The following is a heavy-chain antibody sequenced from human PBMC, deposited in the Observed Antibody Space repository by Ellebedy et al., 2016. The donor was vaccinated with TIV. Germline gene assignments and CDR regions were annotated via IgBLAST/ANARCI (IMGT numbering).Heavy chain of an antibody. D-gene: IGHD3-10*01. Sequence: ASVKVSXXASGYNLINNVITWVRQAPGQGLEWMGWISAYNDNTNYAQKVQGRVTMTTDTSTSTAYMELRSLRSDDTAVYYCARDGTTMVRGEFDYWGQGTLVTVSS. CDR3: ARDGTTMVRGEFDY. CDR2: ISAYNDNT. V-gene: IGHV1-18*01. J-gene: IGHJ4*02. CDR1: GYNLINNV.